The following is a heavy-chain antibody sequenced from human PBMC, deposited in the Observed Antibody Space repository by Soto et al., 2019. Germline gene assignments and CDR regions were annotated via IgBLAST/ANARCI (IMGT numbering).Heavy chain of an antibody. CDR3: ARQFTVYGDYGRYFDF. J-gene: IGHJ4*02. V-gene: IGHV4-39*01. Sequence: SETLSLTCTVSGGSISSGDYYWSWIRQPPGKGLEWIGYIYYSGSTYYNPSLKSRVTISVDTSKNQFSLKLSSVTAADTAVYYCARQFTVYGDYGRYFDFWGQGTLVTVSS. CDR1: GGSISSGDYY. D-gene: IGHD4-17*01. CDR2: IYYSGST.